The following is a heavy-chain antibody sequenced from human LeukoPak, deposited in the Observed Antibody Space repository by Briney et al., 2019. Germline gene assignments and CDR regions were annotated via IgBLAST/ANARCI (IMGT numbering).Heavy chain of an antibody. D-gene: IGHD3-22*01. CDR1: GGSISSSIHY. J-gene: IGHJ5*02. V-gene: IGHV4-61*01. CDR3: ARFEKNYYDSSGYYYQYNWFDP. CDR2: IYYSGST. Sequence: PSETLSLTCSVSGGSISSSIHYWSWIRQPPGKGLEWIGYIYYSGSTNYNPSLKSRVTISVDTSKNQFSLKLSSVTAADTAVYYCARFEKNYYDSSGYYYQYNWFDPWGQGTLVTVSS.